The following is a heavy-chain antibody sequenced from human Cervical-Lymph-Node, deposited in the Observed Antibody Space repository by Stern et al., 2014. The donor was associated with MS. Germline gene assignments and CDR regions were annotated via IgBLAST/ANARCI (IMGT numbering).Heavy chain of an antibody. CDR1: GFSLSTTGVG. J-gene: IGHJ4*02. D-gene: IGHD2-2*01. Sequence: ESGPTLVKPTQTLTLTCTFSGFSLSTTGVGVGWIPQPPGKALEWLAVSYWDDSKRYSPSLKNRLTITKDTSKNQVVLTMNNMDPVDTATFYCATHAPGVVPAALDYWGQGTLVTVS. CDR3: ATHAPGVVPAALDY. V-gene: IGHV2-5*02. CDR2: SYWDDSK.